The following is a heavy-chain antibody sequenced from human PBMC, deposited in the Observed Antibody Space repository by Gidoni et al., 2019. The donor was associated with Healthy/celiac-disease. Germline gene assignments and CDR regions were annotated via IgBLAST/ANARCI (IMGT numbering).Heavy chain of an antibody. CDR1: GVSFSGYY. D-gene: IGHD4-17*01. J-gene: IGHJ6*02. CDR2: INHSGST. Sequence: QVQLQQWGAGLLTPSEPLSLTCAVYGVSFSGYYWSGIRQPQGKGLEWIGEINHSGSTNYNPSLKSRVTISVDTPKNQFSLKLSSVTAEDTAVYYCASRTTVTTPKYGMDVWGQGTTVTVSS. V-gene: IGHV4-34*01. CDR3: ASRTTVTTPKYGMDV.